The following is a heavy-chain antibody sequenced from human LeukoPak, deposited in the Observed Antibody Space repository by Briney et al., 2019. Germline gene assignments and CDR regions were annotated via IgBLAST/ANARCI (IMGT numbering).Heavy chain of an antibody. J-gene: IGHJ4*02. V-gene: IGHV4-39*07. Sequence: SETLSLTCTVSGGSISSRTYYWGWIRQPPGKGLEWIGSIQFSGNTYYKPSLKGRVTISVDTSKNQFSLKLSSVTAADTAVYYCAREGDYDFWSGKRIDYWGQGTLVTVSS. D-gene: IGHD3-3*01. CDR2: IQFSGNT. CDR3: AREGDYDFWSGKRIDY. CDR1: GGSISSRTYY.